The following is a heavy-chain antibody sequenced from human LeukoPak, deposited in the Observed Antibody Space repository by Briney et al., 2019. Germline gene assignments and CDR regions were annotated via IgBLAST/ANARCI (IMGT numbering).Heavy chain of an antibody. CDR3: ARAMVRGVKFLGY. D-gene: IGHD3-10*01. J-gene: IGHJ4*02. Sequence: ASVKVSCKASGYTFSNYGISWVRQAPGQGLEWMGWISAYNGNTNYAQKFQGRVTLTTDTSSSTAYMELRSLRSEDTAVYYCARAMVRGVKFLGYWGQGTLVTVSS. V-gene: IGHV1-18*01. CDR1: GYTFSNYG. CDR2: ISAYNGNT.